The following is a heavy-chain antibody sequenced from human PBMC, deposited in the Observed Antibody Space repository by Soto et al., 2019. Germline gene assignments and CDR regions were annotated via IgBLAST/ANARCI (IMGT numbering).Heavy chain of an antibody. Sequence: GWSLRLSCSASGFTFKNYAMSWVRRAPGKGLTWVSTIYAGGGGTFYADSVRGRFTISRDDSKNTMFLQMDSLRVEDTATYYCAKGYAYGSGMEVWGQGTPVSVS. V-gene: IGHV3-23*01. CDR1: GFTFKNYA. CDR2: IYAGGGGT. CDR3: AKGYAYGSGMEV. D-gene: IGHD3-10*01. J-gene: IGHJ6*02.